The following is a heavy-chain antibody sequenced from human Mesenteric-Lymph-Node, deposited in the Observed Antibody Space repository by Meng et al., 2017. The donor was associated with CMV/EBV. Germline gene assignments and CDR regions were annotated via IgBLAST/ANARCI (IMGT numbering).Heavy chain of an antibody. CDR3: TRSVTRKVGLDP. Sequence: ASVKVSCKASGYPFIGYYIQWVRQAPGQGLEWMGWVKPNIGATDYAQKFQGRVAMTTDTSTATAYMELSGLRSDDTAFYYCTRSVTRKVGLDPWGQGTLVTVSS. J-gene: IGHJ5*01. D-gene: IGHD1-26*01. V-gene: IGHV1-2*02. CDR1: GYPFIGYY. CDR2: VKPNIGAT.